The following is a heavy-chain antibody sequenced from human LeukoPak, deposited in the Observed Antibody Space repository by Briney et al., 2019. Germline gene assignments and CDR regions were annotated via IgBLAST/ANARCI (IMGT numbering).Heavy chain of an antibody. Sequence: SETLSLTCAVYGGSFSGYYWSWIRQPPGKGLEWIGEINHSGSTNYNPSLKSRVTMSVDTSKNQFSLKLSSVTAADTAVYYCARGFRGYIAFDIWGQGTMVTVSS. CDR3: ARGFRGYIAFDI. V-gene: IGHV4-34*01. CDR1: GGSFSGYY. J-gene: IGHJ3*02. CDR2: INHSGST. D-gene: IGHD5-24*01.